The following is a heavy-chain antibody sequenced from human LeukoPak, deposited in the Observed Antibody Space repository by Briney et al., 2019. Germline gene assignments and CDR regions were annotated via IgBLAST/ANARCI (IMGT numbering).Heavy chain of an antibody. D-gene: IGHD3-9*01. Sequence: GASVKVSCKASGYTFTSYGISWVRQAPGQGLEWMGWISAYNGNTNYAQKLQGRVTMTTDTSTSTAYMELRSLRSDDTAVYYCARDLYDILTGYPGNWFDPWGQGTLVTVSS. CDR2: ISAYNGNT. CDR3: ARDLYDILTGYPGNWFDP. V-gene: IGHV1-18*01. J-gene: IGHJ5*02. CDR1: GYTFTSYG.